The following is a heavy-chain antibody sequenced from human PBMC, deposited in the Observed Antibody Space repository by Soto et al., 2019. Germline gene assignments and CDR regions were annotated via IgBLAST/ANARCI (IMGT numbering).Heavy chain of an antibody. D-gene: IGHD4-17*01. Sequence: QVQLVESGGGVVQPGRSQRLSCAASGFTFSSYAMHWVRQAPGKGLEWVAVISYDGSNKYYADSVKGRFTISRDNSKNTLYLPMNSLRAEDTAVYYCAKAARTDYGDYAPYYFDYWGQGTLVTVSS. CDR2: ISYDGSNK. J-gene: IGHJ4*02. CDR3: AKAARTDYGDYAPYYFDY. V-gene: IGHV3-30-3*01. CDR1: GFTFSSYA.